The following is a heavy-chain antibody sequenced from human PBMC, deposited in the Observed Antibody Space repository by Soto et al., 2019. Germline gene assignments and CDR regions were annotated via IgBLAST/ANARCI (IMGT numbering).Heavy chain of an antibody. CDR2: IYYSGST. V-gene: IGHV4-31*03. CDR1: GGSINIGDYY. J-gene: IGHJ3*02. D-gene: IGHD2-15*01. Sequence: SETLSLTCSVSGGSINIGDYYWSWIRQRPGKGLEWIGYIYYSGSTSYNPSLKSRLTISVDTSENQFSLKLNSVTAADMAVYYCAREVVVVVAATNHDTFDIWGQGTMVTVSS. CDR3: AREVVVVVAATNHDTFDI.